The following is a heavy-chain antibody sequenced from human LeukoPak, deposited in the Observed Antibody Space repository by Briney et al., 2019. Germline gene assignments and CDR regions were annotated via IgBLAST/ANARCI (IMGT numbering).Heavy chain of an antibody. Sequence: PSETLSLTCTVSGGSTSSYYWSWIRQPPGKGLEWIGYIYYSGSTNYNPSLKSRVTISVDTSKNQFSLKLSSVTAADTAVYYCARDGYSSSWYKAPYYYYGMDVWGQGTTVTVSS. D-gene: IGHD6-13*01. CDR2: IYYSGST. CDR1: GGSTSSYY. V-gene: IGHV4-59*01. J-gene: IGHJ6*02. CDR3: ARDGYSSSWYKAPYYYYGMDV.